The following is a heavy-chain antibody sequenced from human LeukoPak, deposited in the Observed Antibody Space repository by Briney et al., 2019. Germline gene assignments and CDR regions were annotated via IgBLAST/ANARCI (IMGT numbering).Heavy chain of an antibody. J-gene: IGHJ4*02. V-gene: IGHV1-2*02. CDR1: GYTFTGYY. CDR3: ARAPSSSGGLRLGFY. CDR2: INPNSGGT. D-gene: IGHD6-13*01. Sequence: ASVKVSCKASGYTFTGYYMHWVRQAPGQGLAWMGWINPNSGGTNYAQKFQGRVTMTRDTSISTAYMELSRLRSDDTAVYYCARAPSSSGGLRLGFYWGQGTPVTVSS.